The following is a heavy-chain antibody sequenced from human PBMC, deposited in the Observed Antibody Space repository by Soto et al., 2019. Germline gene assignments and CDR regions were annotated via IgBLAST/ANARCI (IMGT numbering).Heavy chain of an antibody. J-gene: IGHJ4*02. Sequence: QLQLQESGPGLVKPSETLSLTCTVSGGSISSSSYYWGWIRQPPGKGLEWIGSIYYSGSTYYNPSLKSRVTISVDTSKNQFSLKLSSVTAADTAVYYCARHGTGIRFIAVEGEVDYWGQGTLVTVSS. CDR2: IYYSGST. CDR1: GGSISSSSYY. V-gene: IGHV4-39*01. D-gene: IGHD6-19*01. CDR3: ARHGTGIRFIAVEGEVDY.